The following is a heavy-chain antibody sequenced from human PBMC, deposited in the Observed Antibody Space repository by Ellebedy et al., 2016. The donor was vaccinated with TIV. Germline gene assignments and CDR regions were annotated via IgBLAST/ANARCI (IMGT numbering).Heavy chain of an antibody. D-gene: IGHD6-13*01. CDR3: AKDLSRSWYVGSFDL. J-gene: IGHJ5*02. V-gene: IGHV3-49*03. CDR2: IRSKAYGETT. Sequence: PGGSPRLSCTTSGFTFGDYPMSWFRQAPGKGLEWVGFIRSKAYGETTEFAASVKGRFSISRDDSKSIAYLQMNSLKTEDTAVYFCAKDLSRSWYVGSFDLWGQGTLVTVSS. CDR1: GFTFGDYP.